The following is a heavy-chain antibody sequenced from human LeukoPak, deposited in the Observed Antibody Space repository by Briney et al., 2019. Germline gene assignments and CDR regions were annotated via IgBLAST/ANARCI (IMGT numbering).Heavy chain of an antibody. CDR3: AKGDIVVVPAATGLDY. CDR1: GFTFSSYS. CDR2: ISSSSSYI. Sequence: GGSLRLSCAASGFTFSSYSMNWVRQAPGKGLEWVSSISSSSSYIYYADSVKGRFTISRDNAKNSLYLQMNSLRAEDTAVYYCAKGDIVVVPAATGLDYWGQGTLVTVSS. J-gene: IGHJ4*02. D-gene: IGHD2-2*01. V-gene: IGHV3-21*04.